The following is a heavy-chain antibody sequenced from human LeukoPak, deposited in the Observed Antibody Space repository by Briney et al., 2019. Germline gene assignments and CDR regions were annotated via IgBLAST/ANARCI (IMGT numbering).Heavy chain of an antibody. CDR1: GGSFSGFY. D-gene: IGHD3-3*01. Sequence: SETLSLTCTVSGGSFSGFYWTWIRQPPGKGLECIGEITHTGSTNYHPSLMSRVTISVDTSKNQFSLKLSSVTAADTAVYYCARGKYGFWSGFIDYWGQGTLVTVSS. CDR2: ITHTGST. V-gene: IGHV4-34*01. J-gene: IGHJ4*02. CDR3: ARGKYGFWSGFIDY.